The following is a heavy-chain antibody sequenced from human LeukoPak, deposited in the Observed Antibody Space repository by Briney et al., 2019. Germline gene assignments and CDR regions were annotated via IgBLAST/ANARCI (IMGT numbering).Heavy chain of an antibody. CDR2: IYYSGST. V-gene: IGHV4-31*03. CDR3: AGGWEAAARGEFDP. Sequence: PSETLSLTCTVSGHSIINSYYWSWIRQHPGKGLEWIGYIYYSGSTYYNPSLKSRVTISVDTSKNQFSLKLSSVTAADTAVYYCAGGWEAAARGEFDPWGQGTLVTVSS. D-gene: IGHD6-13*01. CDR1: GHSIINSYY. J-gene: IGHJ5*02.